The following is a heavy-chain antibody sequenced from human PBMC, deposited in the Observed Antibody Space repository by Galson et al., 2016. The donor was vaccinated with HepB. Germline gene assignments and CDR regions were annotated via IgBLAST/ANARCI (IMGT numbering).Heavy chain of an antibody. D-gene: IGHD1-26*01. Sequence: SVKVSCKASGYNFNGYYIYWLRQAPGQGPEWMGGINPDSGGTKSAEKFQGRVTMTRDTSISTAYMELRRLKSGDTAIYYCARDLLWFRELKLARPANPFAPWGQGSLV. CDR1: GYNFNGYY. V-gene: IGHV1-2*02. CDR2: INPDSGGT. J-gene: IGHJ5*01. CDR3: ARDLLWFRELKLARPANPFAP.